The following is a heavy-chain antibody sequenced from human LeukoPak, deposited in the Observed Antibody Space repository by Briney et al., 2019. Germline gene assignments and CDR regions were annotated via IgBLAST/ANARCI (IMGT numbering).Heavy chain of an antibody. J-gene: IGHJ3*02. CDR1: NYTFTSYG. D-gene: IGHD2-15*01. CDR2: ISAYNGNT. V-gene: IGHV1-18*01. Sequence: ASVKVSCKASNYTFTSYGISWVRQAPGQGLEWMGWISAYNGNTNYAQKLQDRVTTTTDTSTSAAYMELRSLRSDDTAVYYCARVGGSGCSGGSCYFSSDAFDIWGQGTMVTVSS. CDR3: ARVGGSGCSGGSCYFSSDAFDI.